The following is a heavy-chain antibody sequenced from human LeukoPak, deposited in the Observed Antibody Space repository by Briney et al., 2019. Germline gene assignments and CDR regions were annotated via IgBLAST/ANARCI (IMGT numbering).Heavy chain of an antibody. V-gene: IGHV1-8*01. CDR2: MNPNSGNT. CDR1: GYTFASYD. Sequence: ASVKVSCKASGYTFASYDINWVRQATGQGLEWMGWMNPNSGNTGYAQKFQGRVTMTEDASTDTAYMELSSLRSEDTAVYYCATDSSGYSFDYWGQGTLVTVSS. CDR3: ATDSSGYSFDY. D-gene: IGHD3-22*01. J-gene: IGHJ4*02.